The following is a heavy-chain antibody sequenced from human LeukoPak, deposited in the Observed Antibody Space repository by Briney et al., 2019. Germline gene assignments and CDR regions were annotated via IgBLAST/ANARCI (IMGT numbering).Heavy chain of an antibody. CDR3: ARTRPSAYQLLTNYFDY. D-gene: IGHD2-2*01. CDR1: GYTFTSYG. Sequence: ASVKVSCKASGYTFTSYGISWVRQAPGQGLEWMGWISAYNGNTNYAQKLQGRVTMTTDTSTSTAYMELRSLRSDDTAVYYCARTRPSAYQLLTNYFDYWGQGTLVTVSS. J-gene: IGHJ4*02. CDR2: ISAYNGNT. V-gene: IGHV1-18*01.